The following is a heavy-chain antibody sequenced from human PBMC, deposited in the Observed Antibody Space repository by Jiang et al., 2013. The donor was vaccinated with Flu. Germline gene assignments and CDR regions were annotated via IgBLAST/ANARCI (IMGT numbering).Heavy chain of an antibody. CDR3: ARGGALGGYFSGLNS. J-gene: IGHJ4*02. CDR2: SRNRANTFTT. D-gene: IGHD2-8*02. Sequence: VQLVESGGGLVQPGGSLRLSCAVSGFTFSDHYMDWVRQAPGKGLEWVGRSRNRANTFTTEYAASVKGRFTISRDDSKKSLYLQMNSLRTEDTAIYFCARGGALGGYFSGLNSWGQGTLV. V-gene: IGHV3-72*01. CDR1: GFTFSDHY.